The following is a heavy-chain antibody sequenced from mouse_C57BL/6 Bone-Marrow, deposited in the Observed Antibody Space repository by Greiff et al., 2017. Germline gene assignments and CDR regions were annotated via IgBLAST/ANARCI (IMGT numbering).Heavy chain of an antibody. V-gene: IGHV1-63*01. CDR3: ARCAYYSNYFDY. D-gene: IGHD2-5*01. Sequence: QVQLQQSGAELVRPGTSVTMSCKASGYTFTNYWIGWAKPRPGHGLEWIGDIYPGGGYTNYNEKFKGKATLTADKSSSTAYMQFSRLTSEDSAIYYCARCAYYSNYFDYWGQGTTLTVSS. CDR1: GYTFTNYW. J-gene: IGHJ2*01. CDR2: IYPGGGYT.